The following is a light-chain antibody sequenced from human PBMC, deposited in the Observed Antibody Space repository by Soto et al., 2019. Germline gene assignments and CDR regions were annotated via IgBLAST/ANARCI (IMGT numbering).Light chain of an antibody. J-gene: IGKJ1*01. CDR1: QSVSSN. V-gene: IGKV3-15*01. CDR2: GAS. CDR3: QQYSNWGT. Sequence: EIVMTQSPATLSVSPGERATLSCRASQSVSSNLAWYQQKPGQAPRLLIYGASTRATGIPARFSGSGSGTEFTLTISSLQSEDFAVYYCQQYSNWGTFGQGTKVEI.